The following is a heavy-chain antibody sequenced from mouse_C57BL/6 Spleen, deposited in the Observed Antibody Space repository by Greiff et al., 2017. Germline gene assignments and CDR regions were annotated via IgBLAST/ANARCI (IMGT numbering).Heavy chain of an antibody. J-gene: IGHJ2*01. V-gene: IGHV1-42*01. D-gene: IGHD6-1*01. CDR1: GYSFTGYY. CDR2: INPSTGGT. Sequence: VQLQQSGPELVKPGASVKISCKASGYSFTGYYMNWVKQSPEKSLEWIGEINPSTGGTTYNQKFKAKATLTVDKSSSTAYMQLKSLTSEDSAVYYCASGHVDYWGQGTTLTVSS. CDR3: ASGHVDY.